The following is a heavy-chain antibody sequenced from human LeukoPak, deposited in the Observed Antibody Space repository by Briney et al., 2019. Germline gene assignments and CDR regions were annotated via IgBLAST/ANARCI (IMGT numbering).Heavy chain of an antibody. Sequence: GGSLRLSCAASGFTFSSYWMSWVRQAPGKGLEWVANIKQDGSEKYYVDSVKGRFTISRDNAKNSLYLQMNSLRDADTALYYCARHRVNSGSYLPLDYWGQGILVTVSS. CDR2: IKQDGSEK. CDR1: GFTFSSYW. D-gene: IGHD1-26*01. J-gene: IGHJ4*02. V-gene: IGHV3-7*03. CDR3: ARHRVNSGSYLPLDY.